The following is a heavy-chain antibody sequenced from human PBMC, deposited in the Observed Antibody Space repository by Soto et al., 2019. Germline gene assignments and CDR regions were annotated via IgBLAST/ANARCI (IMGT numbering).Heavy chain of an antibody. CDR2: LWFDGSSK. D-gene: IGHD1-1*01. CDR3: ARDSDTNSRFSQFDY. CDR1: GFTFRNYG. J-gene: IGHJ4*02. Sequence: QVQLVESGGGVVQPGRSLRLSCAASGFTFRNYGMHWVRQAPGKGLEWVAVLWFDGSSKDYADSVKGRFTISRDYSKNTLYLQMDSLRAEDTAFSYCARDSDTNSRFSQFDYWGQGTLVTVSS. V-gene: IGHV3-33*08.